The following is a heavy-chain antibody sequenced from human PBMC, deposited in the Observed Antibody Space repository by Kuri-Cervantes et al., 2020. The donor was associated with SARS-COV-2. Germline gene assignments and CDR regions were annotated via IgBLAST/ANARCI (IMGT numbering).Heavy chain of an antibody. CDR3: ARGAANYYMDV. CDR1: GFTFSNYA. D-gene: IGHD4/OR15-4a*01. Sequence: GESMKISCVASGFTFSNYAIHWVRQARGKGLEWVAVIWYDGKNEYYAGSVTGRFTISRDNSRNTVLLQMNILRAEDTAIYYCARGAANYYMDVWGRGTTVTVSS. J-gene: IGHJ6*03. V-gene: IGHV3-33*08. CDR2: IWYDGKNE.